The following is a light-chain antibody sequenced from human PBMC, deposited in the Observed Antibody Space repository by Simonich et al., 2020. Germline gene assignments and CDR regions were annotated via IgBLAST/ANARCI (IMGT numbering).Light chain of an antibody. J-gene: IGKJ1*01. CDR3: QQYYSTPRT. CDR2: WAS. Sequence: DIVMTQSPDSLAVSLGERATINCKSSQSVLYSSNNKNYVAWYQQKPGQPPKLLIYWASTRESVVPDRVSGSGSGTDFTLTISSLQAEDVAVYYCQQYYSTPRTFGQGTKVEIK. CDR1: QSVLYSSNNKNY. V-gene: IGKV4-1*01.